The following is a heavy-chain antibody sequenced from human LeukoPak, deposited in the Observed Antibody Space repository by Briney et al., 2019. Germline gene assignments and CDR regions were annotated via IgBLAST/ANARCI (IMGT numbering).Heavy chain of an antibody. Sequence: GRSLRLSCAASGFTFDDYAMHWVRQAPGKGLEWVSGISWNSGSIGYADSVKGRFTISRDNAKNSLYLQMNSLRAEDTALYYCAKDTAMYGDYEYYYYGMDVWGQGTTVTVSS. D-gene: IGHD4-17*01. J-gene: IGHJ6*02. CDR1: GFTFDDYA. CDR3: AKDTAMYGDYEYYYYGMDV. V-gene: IGHV3-9*01. CDR2: ISWNSGSI.